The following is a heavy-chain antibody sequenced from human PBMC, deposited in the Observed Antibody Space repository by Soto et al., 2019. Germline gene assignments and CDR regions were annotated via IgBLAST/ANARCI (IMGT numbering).Heavy chain of an antibody. V-gene: IGHV3-15*01. D-gene: IGHD2-15*01. CDR3: TTEAPGGSHFDC. J-gene: IGHJ4*02. CDR1: GFTFSHAW. Sequence: PGGSLRLSCAASGFTFSHAWMSWVRQAPGKGLEWVGRVRSKSDGGTTDYAAPVKGRFTISRDDSKNTLYLQMNSLKTEDTAVYYCTTEAPGGSHFDCWAQGTLVTVSS. CDR2: VRSKSDGGTT.